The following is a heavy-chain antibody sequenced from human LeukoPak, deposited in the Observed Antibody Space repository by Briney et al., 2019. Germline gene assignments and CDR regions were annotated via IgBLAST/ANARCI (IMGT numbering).Heavy chain of an antibody. CDR2: INPNSGGT. V-gene: IGHV1-2*02. CDR3: ATLYSGYENADNWFDP. D-gene: IGHD5-12*01. CDR1: GYTFTGYY. J-gene: IGHJ5*02. Sequence: ASVKVSCKASGYTFTGYYMHWVRQAPGQGLEWMGWINPNSGGTNYAQKFQGRVTMTRDTSISTAYMELSRLRSDDTAVYYCATLYSGYENADNWFDPWGQGTLVTVSS.